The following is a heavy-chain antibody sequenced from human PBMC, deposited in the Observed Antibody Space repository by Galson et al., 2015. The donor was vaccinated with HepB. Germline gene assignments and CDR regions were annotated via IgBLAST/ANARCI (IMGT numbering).Heavy chain of an antibody. Sequence: SLRLSCAASGFTVSSYYMTWVRQAPGKGLEWVSSIYWGDRTDYGDSVKDRFTISRDISTNTLYLQMNSLRVDDTALYYCATEGDTSTWYRYWGQGTLVTVSS. CDR2: IYWGDRT. V-gene: IGHV3-53*01. D-gene: IGHD2-2*01. CDR1: GFTVSSYY. J-gene: IGHJ1*01. CDR3: ATEGDTSTWYRY.